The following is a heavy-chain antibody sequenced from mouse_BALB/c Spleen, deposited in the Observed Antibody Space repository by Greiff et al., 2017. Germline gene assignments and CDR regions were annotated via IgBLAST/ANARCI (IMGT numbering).Heavy chain of an antibody. CDR1: GFTFSSYA. V-gene: IGHV5-9-4*01. CDR2: ISSGGSYT. Sequence: EVKLMESGGGLVKPGGSLKLSCAASGFTFSSYAMSWVRQSPGKRLEWVGVISSGGSYTYYPDTVTGRFTSSRDNAKNTLYLEMSRLSSDDTAMYYCARGYRCYSMDYWGQGTSVTVSS. J-gene: IGHJ4*01. D-gene: IGHD1-1*01. CDR3: ARGYRCYSMDY.